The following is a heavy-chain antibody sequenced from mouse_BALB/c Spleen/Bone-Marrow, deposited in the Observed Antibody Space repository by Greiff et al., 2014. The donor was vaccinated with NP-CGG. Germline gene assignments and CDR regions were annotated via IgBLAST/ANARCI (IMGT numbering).Heavy chain of an antibody. D-gene: IGHD2-2*01. CDR1: GFSLTLYG. V-gene: IGHV2-6-2*01. J-gene: IGHJ4*01. CDR2: IWSDGTT. Sequence: VMLVESGPDLVAPSQSLSITCTVSGFSLTLYGVHWVRQSPGKGLEWLVVIWSDGTTTYNPALKSRLSISKDNSKSQVFLKLNSLQTDDTAMYYCARHERGYPYAMDYWGQGTSVTVSS. CDR3: ARHERGYPYAMDY.